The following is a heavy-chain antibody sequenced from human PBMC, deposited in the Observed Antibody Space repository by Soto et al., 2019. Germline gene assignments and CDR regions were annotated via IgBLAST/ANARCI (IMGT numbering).Heavy chain of an antibody. CDR3: ARDGAYCGGDCYSRGWQDAFDI. V-gene: IGHV1-69*12. CDR1: GGTFSSYA. J-gene: IGHJ3*02. Sequence: QVQLVQSGAEVKKPGSSVKVSCKASGGTFSSYAISWVRQAPGQGLEWMGGIIPIFGTANYAQKFQGRVTITADESTSXXYXEXISLRSEDTAVYYCARDGAYCGGDCYSRGWQDAFDIWGQGTMVTVSS. CDR2: IIPIFGTA. D-gene: IGHD2-21*02.